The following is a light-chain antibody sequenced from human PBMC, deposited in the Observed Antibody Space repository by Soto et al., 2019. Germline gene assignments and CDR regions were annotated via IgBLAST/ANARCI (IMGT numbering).Light chain of an antibody. Sequence: SYELTQPLSVSVALGQTARISCGGNNIGSKSVHWYQQKPGQAPVLVIYRDSNRPSGIPERFSGSNSGNTATLTISRAQAGDEADYFCQVWDSSTATVFGGGTKLTVL. CDR3: QVWDSSTATV. CDR2: RDS. V-gene: IGLV3-9*01. CDR1: NIGSKS. J-gene: IGLJ3*02.